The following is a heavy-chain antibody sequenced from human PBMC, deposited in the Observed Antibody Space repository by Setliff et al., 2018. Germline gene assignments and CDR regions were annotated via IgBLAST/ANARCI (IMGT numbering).Heavy chain of an antibody. V-gene: IGHV4-39*07. Sequence: PSETLSLTCSVSGGSISSGSYYWGWIRQSPGKGLEWIGSMYYSGSTYYNPSLKGRVTLSVDTTKNQFSLKLTSMTAEDTASYYCVKRSLSDEFYFDHWGQGTPVTVSS. J-gene: IGHJ4*02. CDR1: GGSISSGSYY. CDR3: VKRSLSDEFYFDH. D-gene: IGHD3-3*01. CDR2: MYYSGST.